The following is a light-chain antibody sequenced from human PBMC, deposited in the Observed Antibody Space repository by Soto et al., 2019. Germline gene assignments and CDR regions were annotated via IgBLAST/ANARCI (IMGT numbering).Light chain of an antibody. CDR3: QQRNAWPRNT. Sequence: EIVLTQFPATLSLSPGDRATLSCRASQSVPSYLAWYQQNPGQAPRLLVYDISNRATGIPARFTGSGSGTDFTLTIISLEPEDSAVYYCQQRNAWPRNTFGQGTKLQI. CDR2: DIS. V-gene: IGKV3-11*01. J-gene: IGKJ2*01. CDR1: QSVPSY.